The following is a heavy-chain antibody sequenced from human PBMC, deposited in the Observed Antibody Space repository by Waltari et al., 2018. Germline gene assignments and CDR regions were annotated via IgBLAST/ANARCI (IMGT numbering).Heavy chain of an antibody. D-gene: IGHD6-6*01. CDR3: ASRIAARTGSDY. CDR1: GYTLTQLS. CDR2: FDPEDGET. J-gene: IGHJ4*02. Sequence: QVQLVQSGAEVKKPGASVKVSCKVSGYTLTQLSMPWVRQAPGKGLEWMGGFDPEDGETIYAQKFQGRVTISRDNAKNSLYLQMNSLRAEDTAVYYCASRIAARTGSDYWGQGTLVTVSS. V-gene: IGHV1-24*01.